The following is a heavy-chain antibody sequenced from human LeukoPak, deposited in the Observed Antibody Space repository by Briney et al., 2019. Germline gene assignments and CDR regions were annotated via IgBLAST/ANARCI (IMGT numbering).Heavy chain of an antibody. CDR3: VGGHSSSWDAFDI. CDR1: GYTLTSYD. D-gene: IGHD6-13*01. Sequence: ASVKVSCKVSGYTLTSYDINWVRQATGQGLEWMGWMNPKSGNRGYAQKFQGRVTMTRNTSISTVYMELSSLRSEDTAVYYCVGGHSSSWDAFDIWGQGTMVTVSS. CDR2: MNPKSGNR. J-gene: IGHJ3*02. V-gene: IGHV1-8*01.